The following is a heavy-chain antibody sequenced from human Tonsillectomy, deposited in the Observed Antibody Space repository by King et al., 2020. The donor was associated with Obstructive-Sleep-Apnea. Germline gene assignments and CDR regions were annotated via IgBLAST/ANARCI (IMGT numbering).Heavy chain of an antibody. CDR2: IGTAGDT. D-gene: IGHD3-22*01. CDR3: ARVGYDSSGYLYWYFDL. CDR1: GFTFSSYD. V-gene: IGHV3-13*01. J-gene: IGHJ2*01. Sequence: VQLVESGGGLVQPGGSLRLSCAASGFTFSSYDMHWVRQATGKGLEWVSAIGTAGDTYYPGSVKGRFTISRENATNSLCLQMNSLRAGDTAVYYCARVGYDSSGYLYWYFDLWGRGTLVTVSS.